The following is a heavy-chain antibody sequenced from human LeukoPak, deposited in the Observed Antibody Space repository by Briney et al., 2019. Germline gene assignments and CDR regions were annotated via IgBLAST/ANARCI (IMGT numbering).Heavy chain of an antibody. Sequence: GRSLRLSCAASGFTFSSYAMHWVRQAPGKGLEWVAVISYDGNNKYYADFVKGRFTISRDNSKNTLYLQMNSLRAEDTAVYYCARESGQQWLAYWGQGTLVTVSS. CDR2: ISYDGNNK. D-gene: IGHD6-19*01. V-gene: IGHV3-30*04. J-gene: IGHJ4*02. CDR1: GFTFSSYA. CDR3: ARESGQQWLAY.